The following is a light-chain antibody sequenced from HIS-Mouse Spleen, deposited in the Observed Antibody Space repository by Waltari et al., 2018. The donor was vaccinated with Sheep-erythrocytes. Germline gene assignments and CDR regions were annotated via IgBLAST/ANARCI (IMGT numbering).Light chain of an antibody. J-gene: IGKJ2*01. V-gene: IGKV3-20*01. CDR2: GAS. CDR1: QSVSSSY. CDR3: QQYGSSPT. Sequence: EIVLTQSPGTLSLSPGERATLSCRASQSVSSSYLAWYQQKPGQAPRHLIYGASSRATGIPDRFSGSGSVTDFTLTISRLEPEDFAVYYCQQYGSSPTFGQGTKLEIK.